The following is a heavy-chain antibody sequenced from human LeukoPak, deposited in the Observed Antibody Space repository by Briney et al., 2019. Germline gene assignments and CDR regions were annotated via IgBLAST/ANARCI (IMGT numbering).Heavy chain of an antibody. CDR2: VSGSGDRT. D-gene: IGHD3-10*01. J-gene: IGHJ4*02. CDR3: ANSRGYGSGDL. V-gene: IGHV3-23*01. Sequence: GGSLRLSCAASGFTFSNYAMSWVRQAPGKGLEWISAVSGSGDRTYYAGSVKGRFTISRDNSKNIVYLRMNSLRAEDTAVYFCANSRGYGSGDLWGQGTLVTVSS. CDR1: GFTFSNYA.